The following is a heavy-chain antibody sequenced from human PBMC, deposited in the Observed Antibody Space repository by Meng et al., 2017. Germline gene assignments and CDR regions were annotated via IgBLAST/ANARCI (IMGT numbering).Heavy chain of an antibody. Sequence: GESLKISCAASGFTFSSYSMNWVRQAPGKGLEWVSSISSSSSYIYYADSVEGRFTISRDNAKNSLYLQMNSLRAEDTAVYYCARDESEMATANWGQGTLVTVSS. CDR3: ARDESEMATAN. J-gene: IGHJ4*02. V-gene: IGHV3-21*01. CDR1: GFTFSSYS. D-gene: IGHD5-24*01. CDR2: ISSSSSYI.